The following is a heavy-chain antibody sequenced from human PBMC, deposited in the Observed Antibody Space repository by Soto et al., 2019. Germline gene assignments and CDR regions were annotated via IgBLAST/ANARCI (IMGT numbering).Heavy chain of an antibody. J-gene: IGHJ5*02. CDR1: GYSINSGYY. CDR2: ISHSGSA. CDR3: ARVPVVADTPSRAGWVNP. Sequence: SETLSLTCAVSGYSINSGYYWGWIRQPPGKGLAWIGSISHSGSAYYNPSLKSRVTMSVDTSKNQFSLKLSSVTAADTAVYYCARVPVVADTPSRAGWVNPWGEGTLVTV. D-gene: IGHD2-15*01. V-gene: IGHV4-38-2*01.